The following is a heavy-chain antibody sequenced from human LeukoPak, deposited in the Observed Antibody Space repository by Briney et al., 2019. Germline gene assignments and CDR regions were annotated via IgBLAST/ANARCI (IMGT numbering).Heavy chain of an antibody. CDR3: ARGPIRGWTQTYNWFDP. J-gene: IGHJ5*02. Sequence: SETLSLTCTISGGSISGYFGTWIRQASGKGLEWIGYIHTIETKYHPSLQSRVSMSIDPSKNQFSLKLSSVTAADTAVYYCARGPIRGWTQTYNWFDPWGQGTLVTVSS. CDR1: GGSISGYF. CDR2: IHTIET. D-gene: IGHD6-19*01. V-gene: IGHV4-4*09.